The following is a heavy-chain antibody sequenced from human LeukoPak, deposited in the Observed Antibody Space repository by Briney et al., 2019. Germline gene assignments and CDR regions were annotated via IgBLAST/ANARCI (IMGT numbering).Heavy chain of an antibody. CDR1: GGSISGYY. D-gene: IGHD3-22*01. V-gene: IGHV4-59*08. CDR2: IRYTGST. CDR3: ARHVALDRDYFDY. J-gene: IGHJ4*02. Sequence: SETLSLTCTVSGGSISGYYWTWIRQSPGKRPEWLAYIRYTGSTNYNPSLKSRLTMSVDTSKNQFSLKVTSVTAADTAVYYCARHVALDRDYFDYGARGPLATV.